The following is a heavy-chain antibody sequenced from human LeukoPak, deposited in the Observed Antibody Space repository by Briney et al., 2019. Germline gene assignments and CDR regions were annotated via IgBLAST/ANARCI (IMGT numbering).Heavy chain of an antibody. CDR3: ASLCSSTSCYYYYMDV. CDR2: ISSSSSTI. J-gene: IGHJ6*03. D-gene: IGHD2-2*01. CDR1: GFTFSSYS. V-gene: IGHV3-48*01. Sequence: PGGSLRLSCAASGFTFSSYSMNWVRQAPGKGLEWVSYISSSSSTIYYADSVKGRFTISRDNAKNSLYLQMNSLRAEDTAVYYCASLCSSTSCYYYYMDVWGKGTTVTVSS.